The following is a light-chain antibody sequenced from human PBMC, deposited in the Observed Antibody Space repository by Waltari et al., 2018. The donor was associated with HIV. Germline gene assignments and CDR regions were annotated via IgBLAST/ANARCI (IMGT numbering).Light chain of an antibody. Sequence: QALVTQDPSLTVTPGGTIILSCASATGSVTANQYPYWFQQKAGQGPRTLIYDTQQRNSSTPARFSVFLRVGRAVLTRTGAQPEDEADYFCLLSINGSRTFGGGTKVTVL. J-gene: IGLJ2*01. CDR2: DTQ. CDR3: LLSINGSRT. CDR1: TGSVTANQY. V-gene: IGLV7-46*01.